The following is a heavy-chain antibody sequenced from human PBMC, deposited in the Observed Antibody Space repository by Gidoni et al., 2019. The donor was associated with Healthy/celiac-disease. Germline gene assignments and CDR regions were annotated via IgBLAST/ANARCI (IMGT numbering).Heavy chain of an antibody. CDR2: IYSGGST. CDR3: ARTPPNWSYRYFDL. V-gene: IGHV3-53*01. Sequence: EVQLVESGGGLIQPGGSLRLSCAASGFTVSSNYMSCVRQPPGKGLDWVSVIYSGGSTYYADSVKGRFTISRDNSKNTLYLQMNSLRAEDTAVYYCARTPPNWSYRYFDLWGRGTLVTVSS. D-gene: IGHD7-27*01. CDR1: GFTVSSNY. J-gene: IGHJ2*01.